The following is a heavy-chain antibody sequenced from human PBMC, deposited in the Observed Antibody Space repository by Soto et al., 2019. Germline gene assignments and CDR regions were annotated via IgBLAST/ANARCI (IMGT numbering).Heavy chain of an antibody. CDR3: AKEYGEGSYYYYYMDV. CDR2: ISGSGGST. J-gene: IGHJ6*03. V-gene: IGHV3-23*01. Sequence: GGSLRLSCAASGFTFSSYAMSWVRQAPGKGLEWVSAISGSGGSTYYADSVKGRFTISRDNSKNTLYLQMNSLRAEDTAVYYCAKEYGEGSYYYYYMDVWGKGTTVTVSS. D-gene: IGHD4-17*01. CDR1: GFTFSSYA.